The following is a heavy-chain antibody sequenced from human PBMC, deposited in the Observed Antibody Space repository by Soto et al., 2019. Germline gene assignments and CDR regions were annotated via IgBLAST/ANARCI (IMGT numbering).Heavy chain of an antibody. J-gene: IGHJ5*01. CDR2: VSYIGTT. D-gene: IGHD2-8*01. CDR1: GFSLNSNNYY. CDR3: VRQDGDNWFDS. Sequence: QLQLQESGPGLLKPSENLFLICTVSGFSLNSNNYYWAWIRQSPGEVLEWIGSVSYIGTTFYNPSLKSRVTIFIDTSKNNFSLHLMSVTAADTAVYDCVRQDGDNWFDSWGQGVPVSLSS. V-gene: IGHV4-39*01.